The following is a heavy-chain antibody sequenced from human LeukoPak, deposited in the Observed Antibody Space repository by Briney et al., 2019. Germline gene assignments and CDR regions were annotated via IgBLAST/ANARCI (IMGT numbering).Heavy chain of an antibody. J-gene: IGHJ3*02. CDR2: IIPIFGTA. Sequence: ASVKVSCKVSGYTLTELSMHWVRQAPGQGLEWMGGIIPIFGTANYAQKFQGRVTITADESTSTAYMELSSLRSEDTAVYYCARDHVKDAFDIWGQGTMVTVSS. CDR3: ARDHVKDAFDI. V-gene: IGHV1-69*13. CDR1: GYTLTELS.